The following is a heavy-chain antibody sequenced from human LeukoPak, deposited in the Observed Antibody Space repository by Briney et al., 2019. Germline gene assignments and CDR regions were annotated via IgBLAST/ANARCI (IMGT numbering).Heavy chain of an antibody. Sequence: PGGSLRLSCAASGFPFSSYAMSWVRQAPGKGLEWVSTISGSGGSTYYADSVKGRFTISRDNSKNTLYLEVISLTAEDTAVYYCAKDDAWLRFGEWSQGTLVTVSS. CDR3: AKDDAWLRFGE. CDR2: ISGSGGST. J-gene: IGHJ4*02. V-gene: IGHV3-23*01. CDR1: GFPFSSYA. D-gene: IGHD3-10*01.